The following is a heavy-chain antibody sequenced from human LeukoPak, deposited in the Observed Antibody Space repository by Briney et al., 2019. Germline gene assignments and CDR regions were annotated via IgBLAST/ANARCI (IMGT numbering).Heavy chain of an antibody. D-gene: IGHD3-22*01. Sequence: ASVKVSCKASGYTFTSYGISWVRQAPGQGLEWMGWISAYNGNTNYAQKLQGRVTMTTDTSTSTAYMELRSLRSDDTAVYYCASHIYYDSSGPPEWSFDIWGQGTMVTVSS. J-gene: IGHJ3*02. CDR2: ISAYNGNT. CDR3: ASHIYYDSSGPPEWSFDI. CDR1: GYTFTSYG. V-gene: IGHV1-18*01.